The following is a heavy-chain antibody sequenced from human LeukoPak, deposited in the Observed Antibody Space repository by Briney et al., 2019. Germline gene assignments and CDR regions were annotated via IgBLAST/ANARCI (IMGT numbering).Heavy chain of an antibody. V-gene: IGHV1-2*02. CDR1: GYTFIGYY. J-gene: IGHJ1*01. Sequence: GASVKVSCKASGYTFIGYYMHWVRQAPGQGLEWMGWINPNSGGTNYAQKFQGRVTMTRDTSISTAYMELSRLRSDGTAVYYCAKVGYCSGGSCNPEYFQHWGQGTLVTVSS. D-gene: IGHD2-15*01. CDR2: INPNSGGT. CDR3: AKVGYCSGGSCNPEYFQH.